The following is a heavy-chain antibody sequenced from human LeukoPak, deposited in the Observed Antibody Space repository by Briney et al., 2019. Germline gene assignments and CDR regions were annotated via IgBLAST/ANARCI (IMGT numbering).Heavy chain of an antibody. CDR3: AKVSSNCFDP. D-gene: IGHD2-21*01. CDR1: GFTFSSYS. CDR2: ISSSSTI. Sequence: GGSLRLSCAASGFTFSSYSMNWVRQAPGKGLEWVSYISSSSTIYYADSVKGRFTISRDNAKNSLYLQMNSLRAEDTAVYYCAKVSSNCFDPWGQGTLVTVSS. V-gene: IGHV3-48*01. J-gene: IGHJ5*02.